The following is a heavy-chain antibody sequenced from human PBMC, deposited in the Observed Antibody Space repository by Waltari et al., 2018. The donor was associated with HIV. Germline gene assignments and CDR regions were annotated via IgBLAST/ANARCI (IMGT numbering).Heavy chain of an antibody. CDR2: VYFSGST. CDR3: ARRTYDATFDV. J-gene: IGHJ3*01. D-gene: IGHD3-3*01. Sequence: QLLESVPGLVKSSQTLSLKCTVSAAYINSDSHDWGWIRESPGRGLEWLGSVYFSGSTYYNPSLKSRVTMSVDTSKSQFSLRLTSVTAADSAIYYCARRTYDATFDVWGLGTVVTVSS. CDR1: AAYINSDSHD. V-gene: IGHV4-39*01.